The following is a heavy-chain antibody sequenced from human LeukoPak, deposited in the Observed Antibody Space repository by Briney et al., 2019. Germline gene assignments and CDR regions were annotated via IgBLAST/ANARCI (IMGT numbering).Heavy chain of an antibody. V-gene: IGHV4-34*01. CDR1: GGSFSGYY. CDR3: ARGYSYGSRFRY. D-gene: IGHD5-18*01. CDR2: ISHSGST. J-gene: IGHJ4*02. Sequence: SETLSLTCAVYGGSFSGYYWSWIRQPPGKGLEWIGQISHSGSTNYNPSLKSRVTISVDTSKNQFSLKLSSVTAADTAVYYCARGYSYGSRFRYWGQGTLVTVSS.